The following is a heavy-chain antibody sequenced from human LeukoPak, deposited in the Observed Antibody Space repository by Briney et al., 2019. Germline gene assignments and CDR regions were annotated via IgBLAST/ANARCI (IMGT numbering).Heavy chain of an antibody. CDR1: GYTFTSYG. CDR2: ISAYNGNT. J-gene: IGHJ4*02. Sequence: ASVKVSFKASGYTFTSYGISWVRQAPGQGLEWMGWISAYNGNTNYAQKLQGRVTMTTDTSTSTAYMELRSLRSDDTAVYYCARVGATVTLIKSYFDYWGQGTLVTVSS. CDR3: ARVGATVTLIKSYFDY. D-gene: IGHD4-17*01. V-gene: IGHV1-18*01.